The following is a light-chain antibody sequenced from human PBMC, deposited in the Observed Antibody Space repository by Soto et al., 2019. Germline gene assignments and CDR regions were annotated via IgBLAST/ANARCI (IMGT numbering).Light chain of an antibody. V-gene: IGLV2-14*01. Sequence: QSALTQPASVSGSPGQSITISCTGTSSDVGVYNFVSWYQQHPGKAPKLMIYEVRNRPSGVSNRFSGSKSGNTASLTISGLRAEDEADYYCSSYTSSSVVFGGGTKLTVL. J-gene: IGLJ2*01. CDR1: SSDVGVYNF. CDR3: SSYTSSSVV. CDR2: EVR.